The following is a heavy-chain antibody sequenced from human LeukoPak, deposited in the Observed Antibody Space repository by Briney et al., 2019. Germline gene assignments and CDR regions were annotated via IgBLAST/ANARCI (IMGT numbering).Heavy chain of an antibody. CDR2: ISGDGGST. CDR1: GFTFDDYA. V-gene: IGHV3-43*02. J-gene: IGHJ6*02. Sequence: QPGGSLRLSCAASGFTFDDYAMHWVRQAPGKGLEWVSLISGDGGSTYYADSVKGRFTISRDNSKSSLYLQMNSLRTEDTALYYCAKDSSPSTHYYYYGMDVWGQGTTVTVPS. CDR3: AKDSSPSTHYYYYGMDV.